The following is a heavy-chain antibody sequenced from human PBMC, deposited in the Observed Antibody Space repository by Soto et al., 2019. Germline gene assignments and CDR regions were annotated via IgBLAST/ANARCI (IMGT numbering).Heavy chain of an antibody. CDR3: AKDRPRAARPYYYGMDV. V-gene: IGHV3-30*18. J-gene: IGHJ6*02. CDR2: ISYDGSNK. Sequence: QVQLVESGGGVVQPGRSLRLSCAASGFTFSSYGMHWVRQAPGKGLEWVAVISYDGSNKYYADSVKGRFTISRDNSKNTLYLQTNSLRAEDTAVYYCAKDRPRAARPYYYGMDVWGQGTTVTVSS. D-gene: IGHD6-6*01. CDR1: GFTFSSYG.